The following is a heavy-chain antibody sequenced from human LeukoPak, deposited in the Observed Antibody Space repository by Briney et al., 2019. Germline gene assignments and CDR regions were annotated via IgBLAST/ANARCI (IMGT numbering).Heavy chain of an antibody. D-gene: IGHD3-3*01. CDR1: GGTFSSYA. J-gene: IGHJ5*02. CDR2: IIPIFGTA. V-gene: IGHV1-69*05. Sequence: ASVKVSCKASGGTFSSYAISWVRQAPGQGLEWMGGIIPIFGTANYAQKFQGRVTITTDESTSTAYMELSSLRSEDTAAYYCARESITIFGVAEGVVDPWGQGTLVTVSS. CDR3: ARESITIFGVAEGVVDP.